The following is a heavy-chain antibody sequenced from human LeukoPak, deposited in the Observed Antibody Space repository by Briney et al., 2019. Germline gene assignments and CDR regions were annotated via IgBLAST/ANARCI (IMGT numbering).Heavy chain of an antibody. J-gene: IGHJ4*02. CDR2: ISNDGGNK. CDR1: GFTFRSYA. D-gene: IGHD5-12*01. CDR3: ESAGRSGFDLDDFDY. Sequence: GGSLRLSCAASGFTFRSYAMHWVRQAPGKGLEWVAVISNDGGNKYYADSVKGRFTISRDNSKNTLYLQMNSLRPEDTTVYYCESAGRSGFDLDDFDYWGQGALVTVSS. V-gene: IGHV3-30*04.